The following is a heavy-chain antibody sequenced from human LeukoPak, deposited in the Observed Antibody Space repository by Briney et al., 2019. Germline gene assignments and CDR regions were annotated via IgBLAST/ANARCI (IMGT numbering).Heavy chain of an antibody. CDR2: ISYDGGNK. V-gene: IGHV3-30*18. J-gene: IGHJ4*02. D-gene: IGHD4-17*01. Sequence: PGGSLSLSCATSGFSFSSYGMHWVRQAPGKGLEWVAVISYDGGNKYYADSVKGRFTISRDNSKNTLYLQMNSLRAEDTAVYYPAKRHDFGEVPDYWGQGTLVTVSS. CDR1: GFSFSSYG. CDR3: AKRHDFGEVPDY.